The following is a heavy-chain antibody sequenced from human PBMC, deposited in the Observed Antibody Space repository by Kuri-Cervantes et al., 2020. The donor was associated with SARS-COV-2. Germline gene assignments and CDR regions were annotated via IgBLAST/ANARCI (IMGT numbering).Heavy chain of an antibody. Sequence: SLKISCAASGFTFDDYAMHWVRQAPGKGLEWVSGISWNSGSIGYADSVKGRFTISSDNVKNSLYLQMSSLRAEGTTVYYCARDLRLGRSLDYWGQGTLVTVSS. V-gene: IGHV3-9*01. J-gene: IGHJ4*02. D-gene: IGHD1-26*01. CDR2: ISWNSGSI. CDR3: ARDLRLGRSLDY. CDR1: GFTFDDYA.